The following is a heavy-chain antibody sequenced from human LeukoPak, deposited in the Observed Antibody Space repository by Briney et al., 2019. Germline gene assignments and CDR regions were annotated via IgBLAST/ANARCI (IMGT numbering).Heavy chain of an antibody. J-gene: IGHJ4*02. V-gene: IGHV4-59*01. Sequence: KPSXXXXXTCPXSGGSIXSYYWSWIRQPPGKGLEWIGYIYYSGSTNYNPSLKRRVTISVDTSKNQFSLKLSSVTAADTAVYYCARDGGIYYYDSSGYYDYWGQGTLVTVSS. D-gene: IGHD3-22*01. CDR2: IYYSGST. CDR3: ARDGGIYYYDSSGYYDY. CDR1: GGSIXSYY.